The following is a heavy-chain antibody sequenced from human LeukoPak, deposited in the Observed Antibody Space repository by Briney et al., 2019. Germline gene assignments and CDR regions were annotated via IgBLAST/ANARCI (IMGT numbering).Heavy chain of an antibody. CDR1: GGSFSGYY. CDR2: INHSGST. D-gene: IGHD3-9*01. V-gene: IGHV4-34*01. Sequence: SETLSLTCAVYGGSFSGYYWSWIRQPPGKGLEWIGEINHSGSTNYNPSLKSRVTISVDTSKNQFSLKLSSVTAADTAVYYCARAELRYFDWSPDAFDIWGQGTMVTVSS. J-gene: IGHJ3*02. CDR3: ARAELRYFDWSPDAFDI.